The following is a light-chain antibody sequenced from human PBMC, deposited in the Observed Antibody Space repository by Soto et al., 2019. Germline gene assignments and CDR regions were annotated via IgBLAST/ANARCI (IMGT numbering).Light chain of an antibody. J-gene: IGKJ1*01. Sequence: EIVLTQSPGTLSLSPGERATLSCRASQSVSSSYLAWYQRKPGQAPRLLIYGASSRATGIPDRFSGSGSGTDFTLTISRLEPADFAVCYCQQYGSSPWTFGQGTKVEIK. CDR1: QSVSSSY. V-gene: IGKV3-20*01. CDR2: GAS. CDR3: QQYGSSPWT.